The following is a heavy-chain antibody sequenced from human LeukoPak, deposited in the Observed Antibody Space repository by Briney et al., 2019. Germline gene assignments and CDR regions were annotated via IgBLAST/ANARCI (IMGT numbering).Heavy chain of an antibody. D-gene: IGHD3-3*01. CDR1: GFTFSNYS. J-gene: IGHJ3*02. Sequence: KSGGSLRLSCAASGFTFSNYSMNWVRQAPGKGLEWVSSISSSSSYIYYADSVKGRFTISRDNAKNSLYLQMNSLRAEDTAVCYCARDGRLRFLEWLVDAFDIWGQGTMVTVSS. V-gene: IGHV3-21*01. CDR3: ARDGRLRFLEWLVDAFDI. CDR2: ISSSSSYI.